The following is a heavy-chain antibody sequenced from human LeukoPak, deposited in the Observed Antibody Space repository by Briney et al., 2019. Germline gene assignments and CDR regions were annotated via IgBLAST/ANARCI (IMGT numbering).Heavy chain of an antibody. CDR1: GYSISSGYY. V-gene: IGHV4-38-2*02. J-gene: IGHJ4*02. CDR2: IYHTGST. Sequence: SEPLSLTCTVSGYSISSGYYWGWIRQPPGMGLEWIGSIYHTGSTYYNPSLKSRVTISVDTSKNQFSLKLSSVTAADTAVYYCARVPSTNYYDSSGYWGYFDYWGQGTLVTVSS. D-gene: IGHD3-22*01. CDR3: ARVPSTNYYDSSGYWGYFDY.